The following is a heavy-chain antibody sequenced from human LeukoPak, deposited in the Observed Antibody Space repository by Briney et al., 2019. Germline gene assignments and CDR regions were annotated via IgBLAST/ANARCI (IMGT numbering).Heavy chain of an antibody. D-gene: IGHD2-2*01. CDR2: IYYSGST. V-gene: IGHV4-39*07. J-gene: IGHJ4*02. CDR3: ARGDAPMTLFDY. Sequence: PSETLSLTCTVSGGSISSSSYYWGWIRQPPGKGLEWIGSIYYSGSTYYNPSLKSRVTISVDTSKNQFSLKLSSVTAADTAVYYCARGDAPMTLFDYWGQGTLVTVSS. CDR1: GGSISSSSYY.